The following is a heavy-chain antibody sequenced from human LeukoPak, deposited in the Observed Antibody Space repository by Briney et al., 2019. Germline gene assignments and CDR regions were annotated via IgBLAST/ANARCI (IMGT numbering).Heavy chain of an antibody. V-gene: IGHV4-39*02. D-gene: IGHD2-2*01. J-gene: IGHJ6*02. CDR1: GGSISSSSYY. Sequence: PSETLSLTCTVSGGSISSSSYYWGWIRQPPGKGLEWIGSIYYSGSTYYNPSLKSRVTISVDTSKNQFSLKLSSVTAADTVVYYCARDIVVVPAVYYYYGMDVWGQGTTVTVSS. CDR3: ARDIVVVPAVYYYYGMDV. CDR2: IYYSGST.